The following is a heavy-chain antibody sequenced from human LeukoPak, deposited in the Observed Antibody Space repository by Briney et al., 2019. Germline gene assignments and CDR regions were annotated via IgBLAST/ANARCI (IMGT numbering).Heavy chain of an antibody. D-gene: IGHD2-2*01. CDR1: GGSISSGDYY. CDR2: IYYSGST. CDR3: ARDHTTSSNWFDP. J-gene: IGHJ5*02. Sequence: TLSLTCTVSGGSISSGDYYWSWIRQHPGKGLEWIGYIYYSGSTYYNPSLKSRVTISVDTSKNQFSLKLSSVTAADTAVYYCARDHTTSSNWFDPWGQGTLVTVSS. V-gene: IGHV4-31*03.